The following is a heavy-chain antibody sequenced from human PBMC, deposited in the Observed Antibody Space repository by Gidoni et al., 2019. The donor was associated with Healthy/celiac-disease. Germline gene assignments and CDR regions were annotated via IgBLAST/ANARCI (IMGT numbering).Heavy chain of an antibody. D-gene: IGHD3-22*01. V-gene: IGHV3-73*02. CDR1: GFTFSGSA. CDR2: IRSKANSYAT. J-gene: IGHJ4*02. Sequence: EVQLVESGGGLVQPGGSLKLSCSASGFTFSGSAMHWVRQASGKGLEWVGRIRSKANSYATAYAASVKGRFTIARDDSKNTAYLQMNSLKTEDTAVYYCTRLAVVALGGVDYWGQGTLVTVSS. CDR3: TRLAVVALGGVDY.